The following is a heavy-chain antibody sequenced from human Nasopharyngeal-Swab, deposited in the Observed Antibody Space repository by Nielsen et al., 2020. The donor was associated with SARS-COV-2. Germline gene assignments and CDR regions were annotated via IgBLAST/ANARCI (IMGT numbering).Heavy chain of an antibody. CDR2: VDPSDSYT. CDR1: GYSFSNYW. V-gene: IGHV5-10-1*01. CDR3: ARQYQNYFGSGDYHGAFDI. D-gene: IGHD3-10*01. J-gene: IGHJ3*02. Sequence: GESLKISCDGSGYSFSNYWISWVRQVPGKGLEWMGKVDPSDSYTDYSPSLRGHVTISVDRSISTAYLQWSSLKASDTAMYYCARQYQNYFGSGDYHGAFDIWGQGTMVTVSS.